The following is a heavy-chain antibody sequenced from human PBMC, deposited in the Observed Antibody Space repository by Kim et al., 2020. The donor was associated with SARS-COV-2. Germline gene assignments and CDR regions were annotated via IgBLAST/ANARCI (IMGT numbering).Heavy chain of an antibody. J-gene: IGHJ4*02. CDR3: ARRKDTAMSG. CDR2: DT. D-gene: IGHD5-18*01. V-gene: IGHV5-51*01. Sequence: DTRYSPSFQGQVTISDDKSISTAYLQWSSLKASDTAMYYCARRKDTAMSGWGQGTLVTVSS.